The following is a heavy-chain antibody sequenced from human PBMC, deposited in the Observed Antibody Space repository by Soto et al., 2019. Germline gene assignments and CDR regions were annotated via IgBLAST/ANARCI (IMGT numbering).Heavy chain of an antibody. CDR2: IIPIFGTA. D-gene: IGHD1-26*01. J-gene: IGHJ4*02. Sequence: SVKVSCKASGGTFSSYAISWVRQAPGQGLEWMGGIIPIFGTANYAQKFQGRVTITADESTSTAYMELSSLRSEDTAVYYRARAGGGSFARFDYWGQGTLVTVSS. CDR3: ARAGGGSFARFDY. V-gene: IGHV1-69*13. CDR1: GGTFSSYA.